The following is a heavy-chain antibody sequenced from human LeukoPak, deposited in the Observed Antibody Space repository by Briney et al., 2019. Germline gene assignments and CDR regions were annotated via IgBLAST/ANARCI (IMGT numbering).Heavy chain of an antibody. CDR2: TYYSGST. CDR1: GGSISSSSYY. Sequence: PSETLSLTCTVSGGSISSSSYYWGWIRQPPGRGLEWIGSTYYSGSTYYNPALKSRVTLSVDTSKNQFSLKLSSVTAADTAVYYCARHPGQYSSSSIDPWGQGTLVTVSS. D-gene: IGHD6-6*01. J-gene: IGHJ5*02. CDR3: ARHPGQYSSSSIDP. V-gene: IGHV4-39*01.